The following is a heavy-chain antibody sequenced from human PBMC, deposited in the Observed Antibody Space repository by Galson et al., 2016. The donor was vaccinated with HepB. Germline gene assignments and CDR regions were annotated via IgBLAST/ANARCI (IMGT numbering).Heavy chain of an antibody. Sequence: SLRLSCAASGFTFNNYAMSWVRQAPGKGLEWVSTISGSGDITSYADSVKGRFTISRDNSKNTLFLQMNSLRAEDTALYYCAKKLWTGFGFYFGYWGQGTLVTVSS. CDR1: GFTFNNYA. D-gene: IGHD3/OR15-3a*01. CDR2: ISGSGDIT. V-gene: IGHV3-23*01. CDR3: AKKLWTGFGFYFGY. J-gene: IGHJ4*02.